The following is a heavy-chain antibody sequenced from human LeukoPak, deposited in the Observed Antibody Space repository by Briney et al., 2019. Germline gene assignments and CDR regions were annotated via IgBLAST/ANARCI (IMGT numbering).Heavy chain of an antibody. CDR3: ATPRAAASYNYYYYYMDV. J-gene: IGHJ6*03. V-gene: IGHV1-69*13. CDR2: IIPIFGTA. CDR1: GGTFSSYA. Sequence: VASVKVSCKASGGTFSSYANSWVRQAPGQGLEWMGGIIPIFGTANYAQKFQGRVTITADESTSTAYMELSSLRSEDTAVYYCATPRAAASYNYYYYYMDVWGKGTTVTVSS. D-gene: IGHD6-13*01.